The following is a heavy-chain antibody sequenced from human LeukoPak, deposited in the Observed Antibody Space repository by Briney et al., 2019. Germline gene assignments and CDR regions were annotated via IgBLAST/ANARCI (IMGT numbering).Heavy chain of an antibody. D-gene: IGHD6-6*01. CDR3: ARDKYSSSLGDY. Sequence: GASVKVTCKASGGTFSSYAISWVRQAPGQGLEWMGRIIPIFGIANYAQKFQGRVTITADESTSTAYMELSSLRSEDTAVYYCARDKYSSSLGDYWGQGTLVTVSS. J-gene: IGHJ4*02. CDR2: IIPIFGIA. CDR1: GGTFSSYA. V-gene: IGHV1-69*13.